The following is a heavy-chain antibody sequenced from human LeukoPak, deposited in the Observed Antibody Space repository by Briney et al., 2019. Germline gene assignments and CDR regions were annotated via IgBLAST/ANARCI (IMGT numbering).Heavy chain of an antibody. D-gene: IGHD1-26*01. V-gene: IGHV3-21*01. CDR3: VRWIASGSGIYWYFDV. J-gene: IGHJ2*01. CDR2: ISGSNSYI. CDR1: GFTFSSYS. Sequence: PGGSLRLSCAASGFTFSSYSMNWVRQAPGKGLEWISSISGSNSYIYYADSMKGRFTISRDNAKNSLYLQMNSLRAEDTAVYYCVRWIASGSGIYWYFDVWGRGTLVTVSS.